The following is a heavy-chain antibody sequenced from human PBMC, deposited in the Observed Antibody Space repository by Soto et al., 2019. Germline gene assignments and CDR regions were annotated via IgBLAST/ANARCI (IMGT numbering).Heavy chain of an antibody. V-gene: IGHV3-23*01. CDR2: ISGSGGSS. Sequence: GGSLRLSCAASGFTFSSYAMSWVRQAPGKGLEWVSAISGSGGSSYYADSVKGRFTISRDNSKNTLYLQMNSLRAEDTAVYYCAKGRGYSYGFGWTQRYFDYWGQGTLVTVSS. D-gene: IGHD5-18*01. CDR1: GFTFSSYA. CDR3: AKGRGYSYGFGWTQRYFDY. J-gene: IGHJ4*02.